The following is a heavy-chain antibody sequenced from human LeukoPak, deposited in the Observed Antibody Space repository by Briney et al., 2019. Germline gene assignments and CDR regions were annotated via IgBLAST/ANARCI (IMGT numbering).Heavy chain of an antibody. CDR3: ARYTSEYYDFWSGYYDDAFDI. D-gene: IGHD3-3*01. CDR2: IYTSGST. V-gene: IGHV4-61*02. CDR1: GGSISSGSYY. Sequence: SETLSLTCTVSGGSISSGSYYWSWIRQPAGKGLEWIRRIYTSGSTNYNPSLKSRVTISVDTSKNQFSLKLSSVTAADTAVYYCARYTSEYYDFWSGYYDDAFDIWGQGTMVTVSS. J-gene: IGHJ3*02.